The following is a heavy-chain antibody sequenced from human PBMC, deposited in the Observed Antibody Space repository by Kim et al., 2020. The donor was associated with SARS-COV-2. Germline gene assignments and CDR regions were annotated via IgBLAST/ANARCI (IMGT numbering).Heavy chain of an antibody. CDR3: ARDGGDDYYDSSGPPDY. J-gene: IGHJ4*02. CDR1: GFTFSSYS. D-gene: IGHD3-22*01. V-gene: IGHV3-21*01. Sequence: GGSLRLSCAASGFTFSSYSMNWVRQAPGKGLEWVSSISSSSSYIYYADSVKGRFTISRDNAKNSLYLQMNSLRAEDTAVYYCARDGGDDYYDSSGPPDYWGQGTLVTVSS. CDR2: ISSSSSYI.